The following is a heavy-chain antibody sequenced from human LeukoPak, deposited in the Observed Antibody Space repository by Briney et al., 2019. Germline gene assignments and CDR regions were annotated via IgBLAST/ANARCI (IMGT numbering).Heavy chain of an antibody. CDR3: ARVLLLGAFDI. V-gene: IGHV5-10-1*01. D-gene: IGHD2-21*02. J-gene: IGHJ3*02. CDR2: IDPSDSYT. CDR1: GYIFTNSW. Sequence: GESLKISCKGSGYIFTNSWIAWVRQMPGKGLGWMGRIDPSDSYTNYSPSFQGHVTISADKSISTAYLQWSSLKASDTAMYYCARVLLLGAFDIWGQGTMVTVSS.